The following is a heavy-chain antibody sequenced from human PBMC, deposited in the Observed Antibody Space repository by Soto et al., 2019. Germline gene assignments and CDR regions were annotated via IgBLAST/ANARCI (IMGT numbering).Heavy chain of an antibody. J-gene: IGHJ5*02. V-gene: IGHV3-21*01. Sequence: GGSLRLSCAASGFTFSSYSMNWVRQAPGKGLEWVSSISSSSSYIYYADSVKGRFTISRDNAKNSLYLQMNSLRAEDTAVYYCARGVEDYYGSGSWFDPWGQGTLVTVSS. CDR2: ISSSSSYI. CDR3: ARGVEDYYGSGSWFDP. CDR1: GFTFSSYS. D-gene: IGHD3-10*01.